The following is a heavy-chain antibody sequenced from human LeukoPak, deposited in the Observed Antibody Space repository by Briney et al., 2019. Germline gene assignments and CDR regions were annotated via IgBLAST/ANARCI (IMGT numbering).Heavy chain of an antibody. CDR1: GFTFSSYA. CDR3: AKDQVLRFLEWLLEGVFDY. V-gene: IGHV3-23*01. CDR2: ISGSGGST. J-gene: IGHJ4*02. Sequence: GGSLRLSCAASGFTFSSYAMSWVRQAPGKGLEWVSAISGSGGSTYYADSVKRRINISRGNSKNTLHRHMTSQIAEYTGVCACAKDQVLRFLEWLLEGVFDYWGQGTLVTVSS. D-gene: IGHD3-3*01.